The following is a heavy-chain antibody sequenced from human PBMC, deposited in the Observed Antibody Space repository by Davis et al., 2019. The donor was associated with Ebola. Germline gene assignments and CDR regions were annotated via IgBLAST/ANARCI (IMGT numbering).Heavy chain of an antibody. D-gene: IGHD2-21*01. CDR3: ASTTSMENTYFYYYALDV. V-gene: IGHV1-18*01. CDR1: GYTFNSYS. CDR2: LSHYDFNT. J-gene: IGHJ6*02. Sequence: ASVKVSCKASGYTFNSYSFNWVRQAPGQGLEWMGRLSHYDFNTNYGEKFQGRVTLTTDTSRSTAYMELRSLRSDDTAVYFCASTTSMENTYFYYYALDVWGQGTTVTVSS.